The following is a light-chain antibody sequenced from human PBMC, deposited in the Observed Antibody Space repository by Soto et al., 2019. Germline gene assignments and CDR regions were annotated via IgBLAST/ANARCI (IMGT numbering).Light chain of an antibody. CDR1: QSISSN. Sequence: EIVMTQSPATLSVSPGERATLSCRASQSISSNLAWYQQKPGQSPRLVIYDASSRATGIPDRFSGSGSGTDFTLTISRLEPEDFAVYFCYQYDSSPWTFGQGTKVDI. J-gene: IGKJ1*01. V-gene: IGKV3-20*01. CDR3: YQYDSSPWT. CDR2: DAS.